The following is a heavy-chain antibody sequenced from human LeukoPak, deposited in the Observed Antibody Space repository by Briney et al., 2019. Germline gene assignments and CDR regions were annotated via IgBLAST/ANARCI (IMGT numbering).Heavy chain of an antibody. J-gene: IGHJ5*02. D-gene: IGHD3-16*01. CDR3: ARRDTNLGVDP. CDR2: IHYTGTT. Sequence: SETLSLTCTVSGASINNHYWSWIRQPPGKGLEWIGYIHYTGTTTYNPSLKSRVTISVDTSKNQFSPKLNSVTAADTAVYYCARRDTNLGVDPWGQGTLVTVS. CDR1: GASINNHY. V-gene: IGHV4-59*08.